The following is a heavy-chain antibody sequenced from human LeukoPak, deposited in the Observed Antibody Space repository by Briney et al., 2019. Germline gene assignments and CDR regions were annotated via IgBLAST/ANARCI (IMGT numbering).Heavy chain of an antibody. J-gene: IGHJ4*02. CDR1: GGSISSGDYY. V-gene: IGHV4-30-4*01. CDR3: ARAVGSSWYSSGYDY. Sequence: SETLSLTCTVSGGSISSGDYYWSWIRQPPGKGLEWIGYIYYSGSTYYNPSLKSRVTISVDTSKNQFSLKLSSVTAADTAVYHCARAVGSSWYSSGYDYWGQGTLVTVSS. CDR2: IYYSGST. D-gene: IGHD6-13*01.